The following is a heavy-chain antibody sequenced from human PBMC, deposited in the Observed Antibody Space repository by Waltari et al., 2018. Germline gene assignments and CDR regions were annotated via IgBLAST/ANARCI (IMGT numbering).Heavy chain of an antibody. D-gene: IGHD4-4*01. CDR3: ATVLTTVPTYWFDP. CDR1: GYTFTDSY. Sequence: EVQLVQSGAEVKKPGATVKISCTASGYTFTDSYIHWVQQAPGKGLEWMGRVDPADSETIYAEKFQGRVTITADTSTDTAYMELSSLRSEDTAVYYCATVLTTVPTYWFDPWGQGTLVTVSS. J-gene: IGHJ5*02. V-gene: IGHV1-69-2*01. CDR2: VDPADSET.